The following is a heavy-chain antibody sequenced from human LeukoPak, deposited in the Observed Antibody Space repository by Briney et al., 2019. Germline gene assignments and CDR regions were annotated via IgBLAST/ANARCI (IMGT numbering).Heavy chain of an antibody. CDR3: ARIRDGYNDAYDL. CDR2: FDPEDGET. D-gene: IGHD5-24*01. Sequence: ASVKVSCKVSGYTLTELSMHWVRQAPGKGLEWMGGFDPEDGETIYAQKFQGRVTLTRDTSTSTLYMELSSLRSEDTAIYYCARIRDGYNDAYDLWGQGTVVTVPS. CDR1: GYTLTELS. V-gene: IGHV1-24*01. J-gene: IGHJ3*01.